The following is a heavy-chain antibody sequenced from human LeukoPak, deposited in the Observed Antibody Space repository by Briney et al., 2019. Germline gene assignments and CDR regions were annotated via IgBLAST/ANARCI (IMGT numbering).Heavy chain of an antibody. J-gene: IGHJ4*02. D-gene: IGHD6-19*01. Sequence: PSETLSLTCIVSGGSISSYYWSWIRQPPGKGLEWIGSIYYSGSTNYNPSLKSRVTISVDTSKNQFSLKLSSVTAADTAVYYCARESQWREGPERRSTYYFDYWGQGTLVTVSS. V-gene: IGHV4-59*01. CDR3: ARESQWREGPERRSTYYFDY. CDR2: IYYSGST. CDR1: GGSISSYY.